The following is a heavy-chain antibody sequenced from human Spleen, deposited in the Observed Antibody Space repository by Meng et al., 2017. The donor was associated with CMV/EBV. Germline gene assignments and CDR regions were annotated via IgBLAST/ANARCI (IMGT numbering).Heavy chain of an antibody. V-gene: IGHV3-23*01. CDR2: ISGSGGST. D-gene: IGHD1-26*01. CDR3: AKECSGTAWCGMDA. Sequence: GESLKISCAASGFTFSSYAMSWVRQAPGKGLEWVSAISGSGGSTYYADSVKGRFTISRDNSKNTLYLQMNSLRAEDTAVYYCAKECSGTAWCGMDAWGQGTTVTVSS. CDR1: GFTFSSYA. J-gene: IGHJ6*02.